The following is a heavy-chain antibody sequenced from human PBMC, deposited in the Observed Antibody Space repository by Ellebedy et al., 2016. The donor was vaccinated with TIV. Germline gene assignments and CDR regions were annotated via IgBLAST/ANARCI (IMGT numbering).Heavy chain of an antibody. J-gene: IGHJ5*02. CDR2: INPDSGGT. D-gene: IGHD6-19*01. V-gene: IGHV1-2*02. Sequence: ASVTVSCKASGYIFTDYFMHWVRQAPGQGLEWMAWINPDSGGTKYAQQFQGRVTLTRDTSINTVYMELSSLRSDDTAVYYCTRGFPKAVVGNWFDPWGQGTLVTVSS. CDR1: GYIFTDYF. CDR3: TRGFPKAVVGNWFDP.